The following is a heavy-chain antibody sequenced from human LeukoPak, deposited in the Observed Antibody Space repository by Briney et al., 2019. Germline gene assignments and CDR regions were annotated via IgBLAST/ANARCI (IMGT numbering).Heavy chain of an antibody. Sequence: SETLSLTCTVSGYSISSGYYWGWIRQSPGKGLEWIGSIFYSGSTNYNPSLKSRVTISVDTSKNQFSLKLSSVTAADTAVYYCARVGNPLVTVFAWFDPWGQGTLVTVSS. CDR2: IFYSGST. CDR1: GYSISSGYY. CDR3: ARVGNPLVTVFAWFDP. J-gene: IGHJ5*02. D-gene: IGHD3-3*01. V-gene: IGHV4-38-2*02.